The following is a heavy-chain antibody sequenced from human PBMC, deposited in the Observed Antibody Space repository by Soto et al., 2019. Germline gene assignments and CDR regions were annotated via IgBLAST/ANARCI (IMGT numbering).Heavy chain of an antibody. CDR1: GGTLSSYT. Sequence: QVQLGQSGAEVKKPGSSVKVSCKASGGTLSSYTVNWVRQAPGQGLEWVGRIIPLLDIVNYAQKFQGRVTITADTSTSTAYMELTSLRSEDTAVYYCASPGHPDLDFDLWGRGTLVTVAS. CDR2: IIPLLDIV. D-gene: IGHD2-21*02. V-gene: IGHV1-69*02. CDR3: ASPGHPDLDFDL. J-gene: IGHJ2*01.